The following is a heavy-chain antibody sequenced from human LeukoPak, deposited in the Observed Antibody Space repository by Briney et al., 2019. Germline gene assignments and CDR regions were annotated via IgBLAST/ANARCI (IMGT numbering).Heavy chain of an antibody. J-gene: IGHJ4*02. CDR2: ISYDVSNK. D-gene: IGHD3-22*01. Sequence: GGSLRLSCAASGFTFSSYAMHWVRQAPGKGLEWVAVISYDVSNKYYADSVKGRFTISRDNSKNTLYLQMNSLRAEDTAVYYCARELLLYYYDSSGYNPPDYWGQGTLVTVSP. V-gene: IGHV3-30*04. CDR1: GFTFSSYA. CDR3: ARELLLYYYDSSGYNPPDY.